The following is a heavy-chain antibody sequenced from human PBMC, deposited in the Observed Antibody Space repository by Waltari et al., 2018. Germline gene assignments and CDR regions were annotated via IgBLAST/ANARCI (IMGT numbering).Heavy chain of an antibody. J-gene: IGHJ6*02. D-gene: IGHD3-16*01. CDR3: ARHRRLRNKYYYDLDV. CDR2: VFTSGSP. Sequence: QVHLQESGPGLVKPSETLSLTCIVSGGSISGYFWSWVRQPAGKGLEWIGRVFTSGSPNYDPSRKSRVTVSLDTAKNQFSLNLISLTAADTGVYYCARHRRLRNKYYYDLDVWGQGTTVSLSS. V-gene: IGHV4-4*07. CDR1: GGSISGYF.